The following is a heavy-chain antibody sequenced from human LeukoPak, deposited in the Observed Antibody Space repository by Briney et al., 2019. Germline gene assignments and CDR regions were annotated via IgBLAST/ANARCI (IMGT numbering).Heavy chain of an antibody. CDR2: IYYSGST. D-gene: IGHD3-22*01. V-gene: IGHV4-59*01. CDR1: GGSISSYY. CDR3: EACIADRYYYDSSGYYSFDY. J-gene: IGHJ4*02. Sequence: PSETLSLTCTVSGGSISSYYWSWIRQPPGKGLEWIGYIYYSGSTNYNPPLKSRVTISVDTSKNQFSLKLSSVTAADTAVYYCEACIADRYYYDSSGYYSFDYWGQGTLVTVSS.